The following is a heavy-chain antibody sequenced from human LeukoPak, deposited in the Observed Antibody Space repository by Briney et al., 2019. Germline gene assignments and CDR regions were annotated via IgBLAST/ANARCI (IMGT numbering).Heavy chain of an antibody. D-gene: IGHD1-7*01. J-gene: IGHJ6*02. Sequence: ASVKVSCKASGGTFSSYPISWVRQAPGQGLAWMGGIIPIFGTANYAQKFQGRVTITADESTSTAYMELSSLRSEDTAVYYCARIPKLRVYYYGMDVWGQGTTVTVSS. CDR2: IIPIFGTA. CDR3: ARIPKLRVYYYGMDV. CDR1: GGTFSSYP. V-gene: IGHV1-69*13.